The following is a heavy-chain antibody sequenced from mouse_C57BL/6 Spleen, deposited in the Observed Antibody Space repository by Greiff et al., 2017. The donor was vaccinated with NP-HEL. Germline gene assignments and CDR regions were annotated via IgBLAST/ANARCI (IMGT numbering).Heavy chain of an antibody. CDR1: GYTFTDYE. CDR2: IDPETGGT. CDR3: TSPTAVDY. V-gene: IGHV1-15*01. D-gene: IGHD1-2*01. J-gene: IGHJ2*01. Sequence: VQLQESGAELVRPGASVTLSCKASGYTFTDYEMHWVKQTPVHGLEWIGAIDPETGGTAYNQKFKGKAILTADKSSSTAYMELRSLTSEDSAVYYSTSPTAVDYWGQGTTLTVSS.